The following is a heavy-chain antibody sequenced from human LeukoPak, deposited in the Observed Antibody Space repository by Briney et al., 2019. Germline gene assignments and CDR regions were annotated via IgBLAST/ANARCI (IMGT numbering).Heavy chain of an antibody. Sequence: GGSLRLSCAASAFTFSSYAMSWVRQAPGKGLEWVSAISGSGGSTYYAESVKGRCTISRDNSKKTLFLQMNSLRAEDTAVYYCAKGSSNYPDNFDYWGQGTLVTVSS. J-gene: IGHJ4*02. D-gene: IGHD1-1*01. CDR3: AKGSSNYPDNFDY. CDR1: AFTFSSYA. CDR2: ISGSGGST. V-gene: IGHV3-23*01.